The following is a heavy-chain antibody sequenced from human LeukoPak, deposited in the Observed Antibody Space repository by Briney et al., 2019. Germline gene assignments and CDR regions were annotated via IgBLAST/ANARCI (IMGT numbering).Heavy chain of an antibody. D-gene: IGHD5-24*01. CDR1: GGSISSGSYY. Sequence: SQTLSLTCTVSGGSISSGSYYWSWIRQPAGKGLEWIGRIYTSGSTNYNPSLKSRVTISVDTSKNQFSLKLSSVTAADTAVYYCARVNGYNWPDDFDIWGQGTMVTVSS. CDR2: IYTSGST. V-gene: IGHV4-61*02. J-gene: IGHJ3*02. CDR3: ARVNGYNWPDDFDI.